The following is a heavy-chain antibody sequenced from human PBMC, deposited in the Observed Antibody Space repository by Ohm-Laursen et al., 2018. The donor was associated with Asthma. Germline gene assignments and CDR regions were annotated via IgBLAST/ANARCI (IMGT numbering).Heavy chain of an antibody. J-gene: IGHJ4*02. V-gene: IGHV4-59*01. Sequence: SQTLSLTCTVSGGSISSYYWSWIRQPPGKGLEWIAYIQSSGGANYNPSLQSRVTLSLDTSKNQVSLRPSSVTAADTALYFCARLDWVRSMFDSWGPGIQSSSPQ. D-gene: IGHD3-9*01. CDR3: ARLDWVRSMFDS. CDR1: GGSISSYY. CDR2: IQSSGGA.